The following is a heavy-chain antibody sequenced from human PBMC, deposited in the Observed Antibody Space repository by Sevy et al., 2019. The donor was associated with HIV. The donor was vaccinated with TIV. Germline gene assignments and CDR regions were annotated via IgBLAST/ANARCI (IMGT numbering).Heavy chain of an antibody. V-gene: IGHV4-61*02. J-gene: IGHJ5*02. CDR3: ARGESSYSDSSGWWVWFDR. CDR2: IYTSGST. Sequence: SETLSLTCTVSGGSISSGTYAWSWIRQPAGKGLEWIGLIYTSGSTSYNPSLKSLVTMSVDTSKNQFSLKLGSVTAADTAMYYCARGESSYSDSSGWWVWFDRWGQGTLVTVSS. D-gene: IGHD3-22*01. CDR1: GGSISSGTYA.